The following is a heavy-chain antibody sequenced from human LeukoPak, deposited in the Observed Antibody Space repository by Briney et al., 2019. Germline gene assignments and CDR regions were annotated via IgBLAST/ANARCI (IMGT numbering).Heavy chain of an antibody. Sequence: GGSLRLSCAASGFTFRDYCVSWIRQAPGNGLGWVSYISSSGSTIYYADSVKGRLTISRDNAKNSLYLQMNSLRAEDTAVYYCARNGIGGIYYYYYMDVWGKGTTVTVSS. CDR2: ISSSGSTI. CDR3: ARNGIGGIYYYYYMDV. CDR1: GFTFRDYC. J-gene: IGHJ6*03. D-gene: IGHD1-26*01. V-gene: IGHV3-11*01.